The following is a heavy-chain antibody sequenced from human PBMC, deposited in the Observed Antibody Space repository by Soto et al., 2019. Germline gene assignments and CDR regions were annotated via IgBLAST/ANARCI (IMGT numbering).Heavy chain of an antibody. V-gene: IGHV1-46*03. CDR3: ATRDGAYCSGGSCYSDDAFDI. CDR1: GYTFTSYY. CDR2: INPSGGST. J-gene: IGHJ3*02. Sequence: ASVKVSCKASGYTFTSYYMHWVRQAPGQGLEWMGIINPSGGSTSYAQKFQGRVTMTRDTSTSTVYMELSSLRSEDTAVYYCATRDGAYCSGGSCYSDDAFDIWGQGTMVT. D-gene: IGHD2-15*01.